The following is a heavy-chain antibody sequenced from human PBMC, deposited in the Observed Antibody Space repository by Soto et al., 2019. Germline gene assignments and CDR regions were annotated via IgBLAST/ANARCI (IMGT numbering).Heavy chain of an antibody. CDR3: ARAQGSSTSLEIYYYYYCGMDV. Sequence: QVQLVQSGAEVKKPGSSVKVSCKASGGTFSSYAISWVRQAPGQGLEWMGGSIPSSGTANYAQKFQGRVTITAGESTSTAYMELRSMRSEDTAVYYCARAQGSSTSLEIYYYYYCGMDVLGDGTTVPASS. D-gene: IGHD2-2*01. CDR1: GGTFSSYA. V-gene: IGHV1-69*01. J-gene: IGHJ6*04. CDR2: SIPSSGTA.